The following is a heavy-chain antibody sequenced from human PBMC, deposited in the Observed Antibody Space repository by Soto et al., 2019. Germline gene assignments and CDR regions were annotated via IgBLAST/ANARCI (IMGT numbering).Heavy chain of an antibody. CDR3: ARVRQYCSSTSCYLDP. Sequence: SETLSLTCGVSGDSISSSNWLNWARQPPGKGLEWIGEIHHSGSTNYNPSLKSRVTISVDKSKNQFSLKLNSVTAADTAVYYCARVRQYCSSTSCYLDPWGQGTLVTVSS. CDR2: IHHSGST. J-gene: IGHJ5*02. CDR1: GDSISSSNW. D-gene: IGHD2-2*01. V-gene: IGHV4-4*02.